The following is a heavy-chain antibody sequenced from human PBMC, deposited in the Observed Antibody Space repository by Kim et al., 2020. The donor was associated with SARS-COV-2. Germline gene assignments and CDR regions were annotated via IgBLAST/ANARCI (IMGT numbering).Heavy chain of an antibody. J-gene: IGHJ4*02. Sequence: SETLSLTCAVYGGSFSGYYWSWIRQPPGKGLEWIGEINHSGSTNYNPSLKSRVTISVDTSKNQFSLKLSSVTAADTAVYYCARGHRRNYDSSGYYGPRPFDYWGQGTLVTVSS. CDR1: GGSFSGYY. V-gene: IGHV4-34*01. D-gene: IGHD3-22*01. CDR3: ARGHRRNYDSSGYYGPRPFDY. CDR2: INHSGST.